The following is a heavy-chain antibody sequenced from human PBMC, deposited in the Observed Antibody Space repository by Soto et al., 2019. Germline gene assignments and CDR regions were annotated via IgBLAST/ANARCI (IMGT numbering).Heavy chain of an antibody. J-gene: IGHJ3*01. CDR2: ISTYNGDT. V-gene: IGHV1-18*01. CDR3: ARERGYYERTPKLGRALVV. Sequence: ASVKVSCKASGYSFSNYGISWVREAPGQGLEWMGWISTYNGDTDYPQKVQGRVTMTTDTSTSTAYLELRSLSSDDTAVYYCARERGYYERTPKLGRALVVWGE. D-gene: IGHD3-22*01. CDR1: GYSFSNYG.